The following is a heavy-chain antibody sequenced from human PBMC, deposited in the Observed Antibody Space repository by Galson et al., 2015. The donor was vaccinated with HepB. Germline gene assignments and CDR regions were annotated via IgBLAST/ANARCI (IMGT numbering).Heavy chain of an antibody. D-gene: IGHD3-22*01. CDR1: GFTFSSYS. CDR2: ISSSSSTI. CDR3: ARSGKSYYYDSSGENDAFDI. Sequence: SLRLSCAASGFTFSSYSMNWVRQAPGKGLEWVSYISSSSSTIYYADSVKGRFTISRDNAKNSLYLQMNSLRAEDTAVYYCARSGKSYYYDSSGENDAFDIWGQGTMVTVSS. J-gene: IGHJ3*02. V-gene: IGHV3-48*01.